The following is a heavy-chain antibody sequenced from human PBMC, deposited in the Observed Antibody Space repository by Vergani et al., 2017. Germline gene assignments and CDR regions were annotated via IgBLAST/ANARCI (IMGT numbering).Heavy chain of an antibody. CDR2: ISGSGGST. CDR1: GFTFSSYP. D-gene: IGHD2-21*02. V-gene: IGHV3-23*01. CDR3: AKNQVVVTAHKDY. Sequence: EVQLLESGGGLVQPGGSLRLSCAASGFTFSSYPMSWVRQAPGKGLEWVSAISGSGGSTYYADSVKGRFTISRDNSKNTLYLQMNSLRAEDTAVYYCAKNQVVVTAHKDYWGQGTLVTVSS. J-gene: IGHJ4*02.